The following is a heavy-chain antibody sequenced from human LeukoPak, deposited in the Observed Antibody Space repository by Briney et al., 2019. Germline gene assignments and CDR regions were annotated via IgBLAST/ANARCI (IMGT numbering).Heavy chain of an antibody. J-gene: IGHJ4*02. CDR3: ARYTTSWYYFDY. Sequence: PSETLSLTCTVYGGSFSGYYWSWIRQPPGKGLEWIGEINHSGSTKHNPSLKSRVTTSVDTSKNQFSLKLSSVTAADTAVYYCARYTTSWYYFDYWGQGTLVTVSS. D-gene: IGHD6-13*01. V-gene: IGHV4-34*01. CDR2: INHSGST. CDR1: GGSFSGYY.